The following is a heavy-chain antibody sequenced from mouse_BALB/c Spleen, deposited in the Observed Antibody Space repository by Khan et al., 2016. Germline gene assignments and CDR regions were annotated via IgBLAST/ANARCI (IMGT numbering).Heavy chain of an antibody. CDR1: GDSITSGY. CDR2: ISYRGST. V-gene: IGHV3-8*02. D-gene: IGHD2-4*01. Sequence: EVQLQESGPSLVKPSQTLSLTCSVTGDSITSGYWNWIRKFPGNKLEYMGYISYRGSTYYNPSLKSRISITRDTSKNQYYLQLNSVTTEDTATYYCARGYDYDYDAMDYWSQGTSVTVSS. J-gene: IGHJ4*01. CDR3: ARGYDYDYDAMDY.